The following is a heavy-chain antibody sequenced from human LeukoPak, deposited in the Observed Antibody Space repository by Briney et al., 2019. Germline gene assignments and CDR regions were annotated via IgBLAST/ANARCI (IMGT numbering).Heavy chain of an antibody. CDR1: GGSISSYY. D-gene: IGHD4-17*01. CDR3: ARDLDYGDYVNAFDI. Sequence: SETLSLTCTVSGGSISSYYWSWIRQPPGKGLEWIGYIYYSGSTNYIPSLKSRASIPLDTSKNQFSLRLTSVTAADTAVYYCARDLDYGDYVNAFDIWGQGTMVTVSS. V-gene: IGHV4-59*01. J-gene: IGHJ3*02. CDR2: IYYSGST.